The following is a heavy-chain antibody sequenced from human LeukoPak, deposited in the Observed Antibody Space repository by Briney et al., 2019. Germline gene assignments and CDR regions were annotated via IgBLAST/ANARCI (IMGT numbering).Heavy chain of an antibody. Sequence: ASVKVSCKASGYTFSYYYIHWVRNAPGHGLEWMGWINPKNGDTVYAQRFQGRVTMTRDTSISTAYMELSRLSFDDTAVYYCARFLIGTKYKFDYWGQGTLVTVSS. CDR3: ARFLIGTKYKFDY. J-gene: IGHJ4*02. CDR2: INPKNGDT. D-gene: IGHD1-7*01. CDR1: GYTFSYYY. V-gene: IGHV1-2*02.